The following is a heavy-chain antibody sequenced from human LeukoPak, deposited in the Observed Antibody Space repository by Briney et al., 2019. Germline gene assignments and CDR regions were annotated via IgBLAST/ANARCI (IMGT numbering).Heavy chain of an antibody. J-gene: IGHJ4*02. CDR3: ARQGTPSVWFGELIGAMDY. CDR1: GGSFSGYY. Sequence: SETLSLTCAVYGGSFSGYYWSWIRQPPGKGLEWIGEINHSGSTNYNPSLKSRVTISVDTSKNQFSLKLSSVTAADTAVYYCARQGTPSVWFGELIGAMDYWGQGTLVTVSS. V-gene: IGHV4-34*01. D-gene: IGHD3-10*01. CDR2: INHSGST.